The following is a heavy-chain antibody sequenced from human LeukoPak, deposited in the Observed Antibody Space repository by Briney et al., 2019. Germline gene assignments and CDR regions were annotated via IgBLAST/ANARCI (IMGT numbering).Heavy chain of an antibody. CDR3: AREGCSGGSCYPYYYYGMDV. D-gene: IGHD2-15*01. J-gene: IGHJ6*02. CDR2: ISSSSSYI. V-gene: IGHV3-21*01. CDR1: GFTFSSYS. Sequence: GGSLRLSCAASGFTFSSYSMNWVRQAPGKGLEWVSSISSSSSYIYYADSVKGRFTISRDNAKNSLYLQMNSLRAEDTAVYYCAREGCSGGSCYPYYYYGMDVWGQGTTVTASS.